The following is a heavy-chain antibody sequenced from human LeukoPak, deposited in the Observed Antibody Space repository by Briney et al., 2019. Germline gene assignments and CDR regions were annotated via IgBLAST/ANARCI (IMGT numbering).Heavy chain of an antibody. D-gene: IGHD2-15*01. CDR1: GYTFTSYD. Sequence: GASVKVSCKASGYTFTSYDINWVRQAPGQGLEWMGWMNPNSGNTGYAQKFQGRVTMTRNTSISTAYMELSSLRSEDTAVYYCARGPHRYCSGGSCVIDYWGQGTLVTVS. V-gene: IGHV1-8*01. J-gene: IGHJ4*02. CDR3: ARGPHRYCSGGSCVIDY. CDR2: MNPNSGNT.